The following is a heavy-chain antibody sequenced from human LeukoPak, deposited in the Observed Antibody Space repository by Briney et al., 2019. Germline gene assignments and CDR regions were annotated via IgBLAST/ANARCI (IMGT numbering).Heavy chain of an antibody. CDR2: MSYDGSNK. V-gene: IGHV3-30*18. J-gene: IGHJ4*02. CDR1: GFTFSSYG. Sequence: PGRSLRLSCAASGFTFSSYGMHWVRQAPGKGLEWVAVMSYDGSNKYYADSVKGRFTISRDNSKNTLYLQMNSLRAEDTAVYYCAKVKYYDSSGYQDNLFDYWGQGTLVTVSS. D-gene: IGHD3-22*01. CDR3: AKVKYYDSSGYQDNLFDY.